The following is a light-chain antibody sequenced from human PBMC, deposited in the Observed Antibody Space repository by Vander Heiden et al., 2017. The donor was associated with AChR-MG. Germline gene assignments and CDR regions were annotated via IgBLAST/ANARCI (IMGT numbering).Light chain of an antibody. CDR3: QQSDSTGLT. CDR2: AAS. J-gene: IGKJ1*01. V-gene: IGKV1-39*01. CDR1: QSISSY. Sequence: DIQMTQSPSSLSASVGDRVTITCRASQSISSYLNWYQQRPGKAPKLLMYAASSLQSGVPSRFSGGGSGTDFTLTISSLQAEDFATYYCQQSDSTGLTFGQGTKVGI.